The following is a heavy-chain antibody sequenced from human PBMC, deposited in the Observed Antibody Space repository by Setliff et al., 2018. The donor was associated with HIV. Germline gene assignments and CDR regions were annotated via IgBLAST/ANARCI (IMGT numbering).Heavy chain of an antibody. J-gene: IGHJ6*03. CDR1: GGSFSGYY. CDR2: IYYSGST. V-gene: IGHV4-34*01. CDR3: ARVSSTWWYPIPSYYYYHMDV. D-gene: IGHD2-15*01. Sequence: SETLSLTCAVYGGSFSGYYWCWIRQPPGKGLEWIGSIYYSGSTNCNPSPKSRVTISVDASKNQFSLTLRSVTAADTAVYYCARVSSTWWYPIPSYYYYHMDVWGQGTTVTVSS.